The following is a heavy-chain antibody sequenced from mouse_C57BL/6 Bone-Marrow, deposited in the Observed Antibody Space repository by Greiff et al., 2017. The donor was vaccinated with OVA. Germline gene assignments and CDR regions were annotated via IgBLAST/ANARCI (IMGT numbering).Heavy chain of an antibody. Sequence: VQLQQPGAELVKPGASVKLSCKASGYTFTSYWMHWVKQRPGQGLEWIGRIHPNSGSTNYNEKFKSKATLTVDKSSSTAYMQLSSLTSEDSAVYYCARSGDGFAYWGQGTLVTVSA. CDR1: GYTFTSYW. CDR3: ARSGDGFAY. D-gene: IGHD3-1*01. J-gene: IGHJ3*01. CDR2: IHPNSGST. V-gene: IGHV1-64*01.